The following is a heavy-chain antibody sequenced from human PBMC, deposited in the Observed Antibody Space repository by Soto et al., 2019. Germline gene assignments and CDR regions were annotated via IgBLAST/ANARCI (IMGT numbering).Heavy chain of an antibody. J-gene: IGHJ5*02. V-gene: IGHV1-8*01. D-gene: IGHD2-15*01. CDR3: ATVRQARSCP. CDR1: GYTFTSYH. CDR2: INPNNGDR. Sequence: QVQLVQSGAEVKMPGASVKVSCKASGYTFTSYHINWVRQTTGQGIVWMGWINPNNGDRGYAQEFQGRVTMTTDTSIMPGYRGRTTLGSHDTAVYYSATVRQARSCPWCEVSRVTGSS.